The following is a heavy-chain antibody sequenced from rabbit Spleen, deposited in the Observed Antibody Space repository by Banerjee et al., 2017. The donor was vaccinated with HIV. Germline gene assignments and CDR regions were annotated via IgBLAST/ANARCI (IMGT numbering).Heavy chain of an antibody. Sequence: QEQLVGSGGGLVQPEGSLTLTCTASGFSFSDNYYMCWVRQAPGKGLEWIGCIYSDTSSPTYATWAKGRFTISKTSSTTVTLQMTSLTAADTATYFCARDPYSGSVVSFNLWGQGTLVTVS. J-gene: IGHJ4*01. CDR2: IYSDTSSP. D-gene: IGHD1-1*01. CDR1: GFSFSDNYY. V-gene: IGHV1S45*01. CDR3: ARDPYSGSVVSFNL.